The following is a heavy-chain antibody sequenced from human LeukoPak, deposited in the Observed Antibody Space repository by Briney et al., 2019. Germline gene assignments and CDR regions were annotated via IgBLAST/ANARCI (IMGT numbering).Heavy chain of an antibody. J-gene: IGHJ4*02. CDR2: ISTNSANT. CDR1: GFTFSTYG. CDR3: AKGQSTIATRSFDS. Sequence: GGSLRLSCAAYGFTFSTYGMNWVRQAPGKGLEWDSTISTNSANTYYTDSVKGRFTISRDNAKDTLFMQMNSLRAEDTAVYYCAKGQSTIATRSFDSWGQGTLVTVSS. D-gene: IGHD6-6*01. V-gene: IGHV3-23*01.